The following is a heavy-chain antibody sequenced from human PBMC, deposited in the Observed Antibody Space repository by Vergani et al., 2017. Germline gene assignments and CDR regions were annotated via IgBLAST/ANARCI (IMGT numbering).Heavy chain of an antibody. Sequence: VLLQEPGPGLVRPSETLSLNCSVSGSSIDSFYLSWIRQSPGKGLEWIGYVFRNGNVNYNPSFNFRAAIDTSNNQLSLRLSSVTAADTAVYYCARDFGGEWYFDLWGRGTFVTVSS. J-gene: IGHJ2*01. V-gene: IGHV4-59*01. CDR1: GSSIDSFY. CDR2: VFRNGNV. D-gene: IGHD2-15*01. CDR3: ARDFGGEWYFDL.